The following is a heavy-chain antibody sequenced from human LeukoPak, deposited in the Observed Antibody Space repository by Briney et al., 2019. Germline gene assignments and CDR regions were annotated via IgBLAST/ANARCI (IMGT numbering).Heavy chain of an antibody. D-gene: IGHD4-17*01. J-gene: IGHJ4*02. CDR1: GFTSSNAW. Sequence: GGSLRLSCVASGFTSSNAWMNWVRQAPGKGLEWLGRITAGGATDYAAPVKGRFTISRDSSENTLYLQVNNLKTEDTAVYYCTSNRIPSTAVTTWYWGQGTLVTVSS. CDR2: ITAGGAT. V-gene: IGHV3-15*01. CDR3: TSNRIPSTAVTTWY.